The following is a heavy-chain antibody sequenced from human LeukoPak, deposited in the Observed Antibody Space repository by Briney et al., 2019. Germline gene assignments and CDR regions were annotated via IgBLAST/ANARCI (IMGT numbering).Heavy chain of an antibody. CDR1: GYSFTGYY. CDR3: AKVSSSVWSPEYFQR. Sequence: ASVKVSCKASGYSFTGYYMHWVRQAPGQGLEWMGWINPNRGGTKYAQKFKGRVTMTRDTPISTAYMELSRLRSEDTALYYCAKVSSSVWSPEYFQRWGQGTLVTVSS. D-gene: IGHD6-19*01. V-gene: IGHV1-2*02. CDR2: INPNRGGT. J-gene: IGHJ1*01.